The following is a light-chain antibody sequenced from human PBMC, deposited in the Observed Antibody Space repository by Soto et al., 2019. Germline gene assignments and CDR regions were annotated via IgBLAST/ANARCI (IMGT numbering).Light chain of an antibody. CDR3: SSFTSTSTWV. CDR2: EAN. V-gene: IGLV2-14*01. Sequence: QSVLTQPPSASGSPGQSVIISCTGTSSDVGGYNYVSWYQQHPGKAPKLIIYEANLRPSGVSNRFSASKSGNTASLTISGLQAEDEGDYYCSSFTSTSTWVFGGGTKLTVL. CDR1: SSDVGGYNY. J-gene: IGLJ3*02.